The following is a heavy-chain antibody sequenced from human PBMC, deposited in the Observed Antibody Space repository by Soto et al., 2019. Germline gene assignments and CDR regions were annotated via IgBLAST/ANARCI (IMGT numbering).Heavy chain of an antibody. Sequence: PSETLSLTCTVSGGSISSYYWSWIRQPPGKGLEWIGYIYYSGSTNYNPSLKSRVTISVDTSKNQFSLKLSSVTAADTAVYYCATSQLGYCSGGSCSPLGYYYYGMDVWGQGTTVTVS. CDR3: ATSQLGYCSGGSCSPLGYYYYGMDV. CDR2: IYYSGST. CDR1: GGSISSYY. V-gene: IGHV4-59*01. J-gene: IGHJ6*02. D-gene: IGHD2-15*01.